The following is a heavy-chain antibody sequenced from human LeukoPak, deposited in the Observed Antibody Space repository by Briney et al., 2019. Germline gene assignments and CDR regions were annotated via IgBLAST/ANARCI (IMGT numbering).Heavy chain of an antibody. D-gene: IGHD4-17*01. CDR2: IYPGDSDT. J-gene: IGHJ4*02. CDR1: GYSFTRYW. CDR3: ASRAGYGAYPYYFDP. Sequence: GESLKISCKGSGYSFTRYWIGWVRQMPGKGLEWMGIIYPGDSDTRYSPSLQGQVTISADKSTAYLQWTSLKASDTAMYYCASRAGYGAYPYYFDPWGQGTLVTVSS. V-gene: IGHV5-51*01.